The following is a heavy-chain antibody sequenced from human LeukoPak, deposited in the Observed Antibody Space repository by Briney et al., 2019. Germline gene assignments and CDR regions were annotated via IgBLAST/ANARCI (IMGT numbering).Heavy chain of an antibody. J-gene: IGHJ2*01. CDR1: GFTFDDYA. Sequence: LAGGSLRLSCAASGFTFDDYAMHWVRQSSGKVLEWVAGISWNSGNIGYADSVKGRFTISRDNAKNSLYLEMRSLKSEDTALYFCAKGPVYLTDSYSGWYFDLWGRGALVTVSS. V-gene: IGHV3-9*01. D-gene: IGHD2-21*01. CDR2: ISWNSGNI. CDR3: AKGPVYLTDSYSGWYFDL.